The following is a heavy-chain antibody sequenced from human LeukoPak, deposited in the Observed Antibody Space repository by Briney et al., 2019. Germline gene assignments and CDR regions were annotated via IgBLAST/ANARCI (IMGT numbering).Heavy chain of an antibody. D-gene: IGHD3-3*01. CDR1: GFTFDDYG. V-gene: IGHV3-21*01. CDR2: ITTSSSYI. CDR3: ARDEYYDFWSGYLYSYYYMDV. J-gene: IGHJ6*03. Sequence: PGGSLRLSCAASGFTFDDYGMSWVRQAPGKGLEWVSSITTSSSYIYYADSVKGRFTISRDNAKNSLYLQMNSLRAEDTAVYYCARDEYYDFWSGYLYSYYYMDVWGKGTTVTVSS.